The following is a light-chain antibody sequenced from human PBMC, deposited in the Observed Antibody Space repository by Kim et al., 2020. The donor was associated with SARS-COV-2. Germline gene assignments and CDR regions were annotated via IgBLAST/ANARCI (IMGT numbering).Light chain of an antibody. CDR2: DAS. V-gene: IGKV1D-16*01. J-gene: IGKJ4*01. CDR1: QGVRKY. CDR3: QQHYDYPLT. Sequence: DIQMTQSPSSLSASVGDRVIITCRASQGVRKYLAWYQQKPDKAPKSLIYDASSLQSGVSSRFTGSGSGTDFTLTINNLQPEDFATYYCQQHYDYPLTFGGGTKVYIK.